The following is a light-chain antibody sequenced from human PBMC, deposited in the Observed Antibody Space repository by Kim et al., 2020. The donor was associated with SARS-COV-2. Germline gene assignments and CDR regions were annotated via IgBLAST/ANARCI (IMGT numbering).Light chain of an antibody. V-gene: IGKV3-11*01. CDR3: QLRSNWPPWT. Sequence: EIVLTQSPATLSSSPGKRVTLSCRASQNIRTYLAWYQQKTGQAPRLLVYYASNRATGIPARFSGSGSGTDFTLTISSLEPEDSAIYYCQLRSNWPPWTFGQGTKVDIK. J-gene: IGKJ1*01. CDR2: YAS. CDR1: QNIRTY.